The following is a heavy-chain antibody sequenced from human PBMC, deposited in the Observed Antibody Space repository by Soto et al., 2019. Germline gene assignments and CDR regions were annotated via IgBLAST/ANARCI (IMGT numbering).Heavy chain of an antibody. V-gene: IGHV4-39*01. CDR1: GGSIDRSNYY. CDR2: IYYSGTT. D-gene: IGHD2-8*02. Sequence: SETLSLTCTVSGGSIDRSNYYWGWIRQPPGKGLEWIGTIYYSGTTYYNPSLKSRVTISVDTSTNQFSLKLSSVTAADTAVYYCARPSGGGAFDIWGQGTMVTVSS. CDR3: ARPSGGGAFDI. J-gene: IGHJ3*02.